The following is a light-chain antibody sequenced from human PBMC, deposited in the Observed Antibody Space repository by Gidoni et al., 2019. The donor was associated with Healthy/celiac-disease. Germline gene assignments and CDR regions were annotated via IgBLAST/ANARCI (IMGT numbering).Light chain of an antibody. CDR1: SRAVGSYNL. V-gene: IGLV2-23*01. CDR3: CSYAGSSTSHVV. CDR2: EGS. Sequence: ALTQPATGAGSPGQSVHISCTGTSRAVGSYNLVSWYQQHPGKAPKLMIYEGSKRPSGVSNRFSGSKSGNTASLTISGLQAEDEADYYCCSYAGSSTSHVVFGGGTKLTVL. J-gene: IGLJ2*01.